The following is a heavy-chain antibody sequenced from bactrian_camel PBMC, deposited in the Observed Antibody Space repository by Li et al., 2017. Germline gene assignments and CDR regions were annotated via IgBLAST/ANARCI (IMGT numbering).Heavy chain of an antibody. CDR3: AAERVWCSSAYRTVKNYSN. D-gene: IGHD6*01. J-gene: IGHJ4*01. V-gene: IGHV3S53*01. CDR2: IGADGRA. Sequence: HVQLVESGGGSMEAGGSLTLSCEVSGYTYGTICMAWFRQAPGKEREGVAGIGADGRATYAESVKDRFIISEDKVKKTLYLQMNTLKAEDTAIYYCAAERVWCSSAYRTVKNYSNRGQGTQVTVS. CDR1: GYTYGTIC.